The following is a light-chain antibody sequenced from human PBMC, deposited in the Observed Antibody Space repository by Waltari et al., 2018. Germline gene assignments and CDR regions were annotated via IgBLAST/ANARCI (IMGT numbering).Light chain of an antibody. Sequence: DIQLTQSPSFLSASVGDRVTITCRASQGISSYLAWYQQKPGKAPKLLIYAASTLQSGVPSRFSGSGSGTEFTLTISSLQPEDFATYYCQQSYGTPPTFGQGTKVEV. CDR3: QQSYGTPPT. J-gene: IGKJ1*01. CDR1: QGISSY. CDR2: AAS. V-gene: IGKV1-9*01.